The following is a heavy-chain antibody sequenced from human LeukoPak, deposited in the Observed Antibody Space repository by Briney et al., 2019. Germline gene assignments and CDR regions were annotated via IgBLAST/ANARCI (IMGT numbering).Heavy chain of an antibody. CDR1: GFSFSSYA. Sequence: PGGSLRLSCAASGFSFSSYAMSWVRQPPGKGLELVSSFSGGCGDTYYADSVTGRFTISRDNSKNTLCLQMNSLRVEDTAVYYCARDWPSGWQQLPDYDAVDIWGQGTMVTVSS. V-gene: IGHV3-23*01. J-gene: IGHJ3*02. CDR2: FSGGCGDT. D-gene: IGHD6-13*01. CDR3: ARDWPSGWQQLPDYDAVDI.